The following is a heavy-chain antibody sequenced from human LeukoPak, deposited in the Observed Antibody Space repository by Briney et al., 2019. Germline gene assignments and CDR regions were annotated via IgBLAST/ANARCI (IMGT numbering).Heavy chain of an antibody. V-gene: IGHV4-59*12. J-gene: IGHJ6*03. CDR3: ARDVSDEKEWLGGPYYYMDV. CDR1: GGSISSYY. CDR2: IYYSGST. Sequence: SETLSLTCTVSGGSISSYYWSWIRQPPGKGLEWIGYIYYSGSTNYNPSLKSRVTISVDTSKNQFSLKLSSVTAADTAVYYCARDVSDEKEWLGGPYYYMDVWGKGTTVTVSS. D-gene: IGHD3-3*01.